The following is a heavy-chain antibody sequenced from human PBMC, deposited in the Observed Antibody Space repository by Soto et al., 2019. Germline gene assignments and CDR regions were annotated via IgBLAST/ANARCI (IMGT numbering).Heavy chain of an antibody. CDR1: GFTFRSYV. Sequence: QVQLVESGGGVGQPGTSLRLSCVGSGFTFRSYVIHWVRQAPGKGLEWVALTSYDGSNNFYGDSVKGRFTISRHNSRNTVELQMDSLRFEDTALYYCARWGTTGGLEVWGQGTLVSVSS. D-gene: IGHD3-16*01. V-gene: IGHV3-33*05. J-gene: IGHJ4*02. CDR2: TSYDGSNN. CDR3: ARWGTTGGLEV.